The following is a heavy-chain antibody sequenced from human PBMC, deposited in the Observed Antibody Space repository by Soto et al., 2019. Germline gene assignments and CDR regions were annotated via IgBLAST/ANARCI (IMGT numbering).Heavy chain of an antibody. Sequence: GGSLRLSCAASGFTFSSYAMSWVRQAPGKGLEWVSAISGSGGSTYYADSVKGRFTTSRDNSKNTLYLQMNSLRAEDTAVYYCAKHGGDSYYFDYWGQGTLVTVSS. CDR1: GFTFSSYA. CDR2: ISGSGGST. D-gene: IGHD2-21*02. V-gene: IGHV3-23*01. CDR3: AKHGGDSYYFDY. J-gene: IGHJ4*02.